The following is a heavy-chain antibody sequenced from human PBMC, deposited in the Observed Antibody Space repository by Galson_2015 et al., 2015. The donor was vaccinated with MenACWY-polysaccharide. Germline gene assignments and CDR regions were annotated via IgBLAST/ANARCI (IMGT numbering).Heavy chain of an antibody. CDR2: ISSDGSNK. CDR1: RFTFSDYG. J-gene: IGHJ5*01. V-gene: IGHV3-30*18. D-gene: IGHD1-26*01. Sequence: SLRLSCAASRFTFSDYGMHWVRQAPGKGLEWVAVISSDGSNKYYADSVKGRFTISRDNSKNTLYLQMSTLRPEDTAVYYCVKALRWSYGLCDSWGQGTLVTVSS. CDR3: VKALRWSYGLCDS.